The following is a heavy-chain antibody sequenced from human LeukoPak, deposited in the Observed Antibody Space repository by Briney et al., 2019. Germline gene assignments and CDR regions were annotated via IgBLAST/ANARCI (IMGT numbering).Heavy chain of an antibody. CDR2: IIPIFGTA. J-gene: IGHJ5*02. D-gene: IGHD1-1*01. CDR3: ASRTAGTKFDP. CDR1: GGTFSSYA. V-gene: IGHV1-69*01. Sequence: GSSVKVSCKASGGTFSSYAISWVRQAPGHGLEWMGGIIPIFGTANYAQKFQGRVTSTADESTSTAYMELSGLRSEDTAVYYCASRTAGTKFDPGGQGTRVTVSS.